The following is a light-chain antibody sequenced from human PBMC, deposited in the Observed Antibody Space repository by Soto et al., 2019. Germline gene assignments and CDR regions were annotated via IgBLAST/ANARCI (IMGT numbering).Light chain of an antibody. V-gene: IGKV1-5*01. CDR1: QSINSN. CDR2: DAS. CDR3: QQYNIYPWT. J-gene: IGKJ1*01. Sequence: DIQMTQSPSTLSASVGDRVTITCRASQSINSNLAWYQQKPAKAPKLLTYDASSLESGVPSRFSGSGSGTEFTLTNSSLQPDDFATYYCQQYNIYPWTFGQGTKVEIK.